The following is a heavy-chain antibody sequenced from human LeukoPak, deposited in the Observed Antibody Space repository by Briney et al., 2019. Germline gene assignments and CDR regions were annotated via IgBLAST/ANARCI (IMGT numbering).Heavy chain of an antibody. J-gene: IGHJ3*02. CDR2: IRKKEKSYST. CDR3: SRDGSGSDDSAFDI. Sequence: GGSLRLSCAASGFTFSSYSMNWVRQAPGKGLEWVGRIRKKEKSYSTEYVASVKGRFTISRDDLKKTLYLHMNSLQTEDTAVYYCSRDGSGSDDSAFDIWGPGTTVTVSS. CDR1: GFTFSSYS. D-gene: IGHD3-10*01. V-gene: IGHV3-72*01.